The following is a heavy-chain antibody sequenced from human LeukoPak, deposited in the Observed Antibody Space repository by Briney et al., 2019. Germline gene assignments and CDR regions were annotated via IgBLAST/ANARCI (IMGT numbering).Heavy chain of an antibody. CDR1: GFTFSSYA. V-gene: IGHV3-23*01. D-gene: IGHD4-17*01. CDR2: ISGSGGST. Sequence: GGSLRLSCAASGFTFSSYAMSWVRQAPGKGLEWVSAISGSGGSTYYADSVKGRFTISRDNAKNSLYLRMNSLRAEDTAVYYCARDPDYGDYVEDYWGQGTLVTVSS. J-gene: IGHJ4*02. CDR3: ARDPDYGDYVEDY.